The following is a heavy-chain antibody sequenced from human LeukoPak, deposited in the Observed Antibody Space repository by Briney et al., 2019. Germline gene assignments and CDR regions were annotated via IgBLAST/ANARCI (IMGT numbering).Heavy chain of an antibody. CDR2: ISAYNGNT. V-gene: IGHV1-18*01. Sequence: ASVKVSCKASGYTFTSYGISWVRQAPGQGLEWMGWISAYNGNTNYAQKLQGRVTMTTDTSTSTAYMELRSLRSDDTAVYYCARDSHRYNWKGDAFDIWGQGTMVTVSS. CDR1: GYTFTSYG. D-gene: IGHD1-1*01. CDR3: ARDSHRYNWKGDAFDI. J-gene: IGHJ3*02.